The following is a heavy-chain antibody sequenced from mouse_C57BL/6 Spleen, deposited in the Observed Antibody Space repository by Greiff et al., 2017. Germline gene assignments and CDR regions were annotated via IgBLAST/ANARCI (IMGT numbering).Heavy chain of an antibody. J-gene: IGHJ4*01. D-gene: IGHD3-2*02. CDR2: IYPGDGDT. CDR3: ASSRQLRPLYYYAMDY. V-gene: IGHV1-82*01. Sequence: QVQLKESGPELVKPGASVKISCKASGYAFSSSWMNWVKQRPGKGLEWIGRIYPGDGDTNYNGKFKGKATLTADKSSSTAYMQLSSLTSEDSAVYFCASSRQLRPLYYYAMDYWGQGTSVTVSS. CDR1: GYAFSSSW.